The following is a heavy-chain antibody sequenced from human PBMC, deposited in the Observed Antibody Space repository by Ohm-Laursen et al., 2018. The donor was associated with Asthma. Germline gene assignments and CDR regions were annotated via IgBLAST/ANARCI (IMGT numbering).Heavy chain of an antibody. J-gene: IGHJ6*02. Sequence: SLRLSCSASGFTFSLYGMSWIRQAPGKGLEWVSYISSSGSTIYYADSVKGRFTISRDNAKNSLYLQMNSLRAEDTAVYYCARWMGVYSNYTRWYYYYGMDVWGQGTTVTVSS. CDR1: GFTFSLYG. D-gene: IGHD4-11*01. V-gene: IGHV3-11*01. CDR3: ARWMGVYSNYTRWYYYYGMDV. CDR2: ISSSGSTI.